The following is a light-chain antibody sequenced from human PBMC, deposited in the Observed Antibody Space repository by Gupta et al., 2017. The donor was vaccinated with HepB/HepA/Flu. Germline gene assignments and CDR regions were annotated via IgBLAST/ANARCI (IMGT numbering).Light chain of an antibody. Sequence: VSAAPGQKVTISCSGSSSNIGNNHVSWYQQFPGTAPKLLIYDNNNRPSGIPDRFSGSKAGTSATLGIPGLQTGDEADYDGEKWDGSRIAVVVGGGTKLTVL. J-gene: IGLJ2*01. V-gene: IGLV1-51*01. CDR1: SSNIGNNH. CDR3: EKWDGSRIAVV. CDR2: DNN.